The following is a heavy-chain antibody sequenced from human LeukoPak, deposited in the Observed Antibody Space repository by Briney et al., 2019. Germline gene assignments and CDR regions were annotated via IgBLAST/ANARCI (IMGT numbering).Heavy chain of an antibody. J-gene: IGHJ5*02. Sequence: KPSETLSLTCTISGGSIRNYYWSWIRQPAGRGLEWIGRIYTSGSTNYNPSLKSRVTMSVDTSKNHFSLKVYSVTAADTAVYYCARDLGRFDPWGQGTLVTVSS. CDR1: GGSIRNYY. CDR2: IYTSGST. CDR3: ARDLGRFDP. V-gene: IGHV4-4*07.